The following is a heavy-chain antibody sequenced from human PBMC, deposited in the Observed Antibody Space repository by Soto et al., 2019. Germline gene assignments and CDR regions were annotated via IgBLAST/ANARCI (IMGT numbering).Heavy chain of an antibody. CDR3: ARPAEYSSRWRQNNWFDP. CDR2: INHSGST. D-gene: IGHD6-13*01. V-gene: IGHV4-34*01. Sequence: SENPSLTCAVYGWSLHGYYWSLIPQPPRKGLEWIGEINHSGSTNYNPSLKSRVTISVDTSKNQFSLKLSSVTAADTAVYYCARPAEYSSRWRQNNWFDPWGQGTLVTVSS. CDR1: GWSLHGYY. J-gene: IGHJ5*02.